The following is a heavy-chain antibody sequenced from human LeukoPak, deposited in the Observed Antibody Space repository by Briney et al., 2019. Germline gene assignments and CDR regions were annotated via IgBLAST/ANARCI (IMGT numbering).Heavy chain of an antibody. CDR1: GYTFTSYD. D-gene: IGHD3/OR15-3a*01. J-gene: IGHJ6*02. CDR2: MNPNSGNT. Sequence: ASVKVSCKASGYTFTSYDINWVRQATGQGLEWMGWMNPNSGNTGYAQKFQGRVAMTRNTSISTAYMELSSLRSEDTAVYYCARGHRTLGRPYYYCGMDVWGQGTTVTVSS. V-gene: IGHV1-8*01. CDR3: ARGHRTLGRPYYYCGMDV.